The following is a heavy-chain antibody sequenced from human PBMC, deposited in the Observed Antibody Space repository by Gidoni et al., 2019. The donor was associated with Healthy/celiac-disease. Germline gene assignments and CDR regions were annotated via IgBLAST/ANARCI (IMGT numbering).Heavy chain of an antibody. D-gene: IGHD5-12*01. Sequence: QVQRVQSGAEVKKPGASVKVSCKASGYTCTSYDINWVRQATGHGLEWMGWMNPNSGNTGYAQKFQGRVTILRNTSISTAYMELSSLRSEDTAVYYCARVRGWLRRDFDYWGQGTLVTVSS. CDR1: GYTCTSYD. J-gene: IGHJ4*02. CDR2: MNPNSGNT. V-gene: IGHV1-8*03. CDR3: ARVRGWLRRDFDY.